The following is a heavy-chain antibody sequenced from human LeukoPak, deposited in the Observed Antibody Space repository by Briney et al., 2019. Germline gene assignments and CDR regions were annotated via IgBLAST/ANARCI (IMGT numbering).Heavy chain of an antibody. CDR2: IYHSGST. J-gene: IGHJ5*02. CDR3: ARADSSGPNWFDP. D-gene: IGHD3-22*01. V-gene: IGHV4-30-2*01. CDR1: GGSISSGGYS. Sequence: SETLSLTCAVSGGSISSGGYSWSWIRQPPGKGLEWIGYIYHSGSTYYNPSLKSRVTISVDRSKNQFSLKLSSVTAADTAVYYCARADSSGPNWFDPWGQGTQVTVSS.